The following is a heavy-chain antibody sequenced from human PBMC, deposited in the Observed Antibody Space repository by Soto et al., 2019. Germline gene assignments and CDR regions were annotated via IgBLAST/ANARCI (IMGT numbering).Heavy chain of an antibody. V-gene: IGHV3-53*02. CDR3: ARGRYNAY. CDR2: IDTGGST. J-gene: IGHJ4*02. Sequence: EVQLVETGGGLIQAGGSLRLSCAASGVTVSTDDMSWVRQAPGKGLEWVSVIDTGGSTYYAESVKGRFTISRDDSKNTLSLQMNTLRAGDTAVYYCARGRYNAYWGQGTLVTVSS. CDR1: GVTVSTDD. D-gene: IGHD5-12*01.